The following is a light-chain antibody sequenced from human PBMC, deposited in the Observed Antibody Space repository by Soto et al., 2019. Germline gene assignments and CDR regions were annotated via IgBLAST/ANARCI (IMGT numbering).Light chain of an antibody. CDR1: NIGSKS. CDR2: YDS. Sequence: SYELTQPPSVSVAPGETARITCGGNNIGSKSVHWYQQKPGQAPVLVIYYDSDRPSGPPERFSGSNSGDAATLTISRVEAGDEDDYYCQVWESSSGVFGGGTKRTVL. V-gene: IGLV3-21*01. CDR3: QVWESSSGV. J-gene: IGLJ2*01.